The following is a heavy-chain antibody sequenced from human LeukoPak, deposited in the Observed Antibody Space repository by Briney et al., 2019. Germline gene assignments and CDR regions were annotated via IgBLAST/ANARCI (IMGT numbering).Heavy chain of an antibody. CDR1: GFTFNEYG. D-gene: IGHD3-16*01. Sequence: GGSLRLSCAASGFTFNEYGMHWVRQAPGKGLEWVAVIWFDGSNKYYGDSVKGRFTISRDNSKKTLSLQMNSLRVDDTAVYYCARDEDGRSSNYVFDYWGQGTLVTVSS. J-gene: IGHJ4*02. CDR2: IWFDGSNK. V-gene: IGHV3-33*01. CDR3: ARDEDGRSSNYVFDY.